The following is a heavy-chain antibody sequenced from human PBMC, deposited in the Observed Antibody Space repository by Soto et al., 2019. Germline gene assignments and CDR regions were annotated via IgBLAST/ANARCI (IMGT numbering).Heavy chain of an antibody. CDR2: INHSGST. Sequence: SETLSLTCAVYGGSFSGYYWSWIRQPPGKGLEWIGEINHSGSTNYNPSLKSRVTISVDTSRNQFSLKLSSVTAADTAVYYCARSPMVRGVIISALSPNFDYWGQGTLVTVSS. CDR3: ARSPMVRGVIISALSPNFDY. D-gene: IGHD3-10*01. J-gene: IGHJ4*02. V-gene: IGHV4-34*01. CDR1: GGSFSGYY.